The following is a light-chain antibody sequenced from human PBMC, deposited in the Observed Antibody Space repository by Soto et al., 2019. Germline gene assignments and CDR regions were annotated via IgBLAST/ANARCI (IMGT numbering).Light chain of an antibody. CDR3: QQRSNWPIT. CDR1: QSVSSSY. V-gene: IGKV3D-20*02. Sequence: EIVLTQSPGTLSLSPGERATLSCRASQSVSSSYLAWYQQKPGQAPRLLIYGASSRPTGIPARFSGSGSGTDFTLTISSLEPEDFAVYYCQQRSNWPITFGQGTRLEIK. J-gene: IGKJ5*01. CDR2: GAS.